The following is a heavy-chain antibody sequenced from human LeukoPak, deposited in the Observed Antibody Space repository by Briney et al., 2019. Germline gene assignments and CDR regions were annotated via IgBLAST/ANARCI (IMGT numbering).Heavy chain of an antibody. J-gene: IGHJ6*03. D-gene: IGHD3-10*01. V-gene: IGHV3-11*04. CDR2: ISSSGSTI. Sequence: PGGSLRLSCAASGFTFSDYYMSWIRQAPGKGLEWVSYISSSGSTIYYADSVKGRFTISRDNAKNSLYLQMNSLRAEDTAVYYCARDSADYYGSGSSYYYYYMDVWGKGTTVTVSS. CDR3: ARDSADYYGSGSSYYYYYMDV. CDR1: GFTFSDYY.